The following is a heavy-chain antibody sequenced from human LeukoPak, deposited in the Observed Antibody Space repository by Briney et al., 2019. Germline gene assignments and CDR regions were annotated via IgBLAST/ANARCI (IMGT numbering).Heavy chain of an antibody. D-gene: IGHD3-3*01. CDR2: ISWNSGSI. CDR1: GFTFDDYA. Sequence: QTGGSLRLSCVASGFTFDDYAMHWVRQAPGKGLEWVSGISWNSGSIGYADSVKGRFTISRDNAKNSLYLQMNSLRAEDTALYYCAKDPRYGFWSGYYDYWGQGTLVTVSS. CDR3: AKDPRYGFWSGYYDY. V-gene: IGHV3-9*01. J-gene: IGHJ4*02.